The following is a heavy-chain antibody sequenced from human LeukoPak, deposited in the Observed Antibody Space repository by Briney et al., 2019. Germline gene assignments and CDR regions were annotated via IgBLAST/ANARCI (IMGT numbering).Heavy chain of an antibody. V-gene: IGHV1-8*01. D-gene: IGHD7-27*01. Sequence: GASVKVSCKASVSTFTSYDINWGRQATGQGLEWMGWMNPNSGNTGYAQKFQGRVTMTRNTSISTAYMELSSLRSEDTAVYYCARAHWGRQYYYGMDVWGQGTTVTVSS. CDR2: MNPNSGNT. J-gene: IGHJ6*02. CDR3: ARAHWGRQYYYGMDV. CDR1: VSTFTSYD.